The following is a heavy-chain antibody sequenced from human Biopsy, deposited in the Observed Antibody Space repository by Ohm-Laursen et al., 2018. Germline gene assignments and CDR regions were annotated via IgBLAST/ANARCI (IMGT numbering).Heavy chain of an antibody. Sequence: ASVKVSCKASSYTFTDYNIHWMRQAPGQGLEWLGYINCKTGATNYAQKFQGTVTMTRDTSISTAYLALGSLRSADTAIYYCARDPLNGHKHFNYWGQGSLVTVSS. CDR1: SYTFTDYN. D-gene: IGHD2-8*01. CDR3: ARDPLNGHKHFNY. CDR2: INCKTGAT. V-gene: IGHV1-2*02. J-gene: IGHJ4*02.